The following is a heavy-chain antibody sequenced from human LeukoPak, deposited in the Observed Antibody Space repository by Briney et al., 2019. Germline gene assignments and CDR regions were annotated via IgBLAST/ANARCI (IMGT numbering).Heavy chain of an antibody. V-gene: IGHV3-66*04. CDR2: IYSGGGT. CDR1: EXTVSSDY. D-gene: IGHD6-13*01. CDR3: ARHYHGSSWYNYFHY. Sequence: GGSLRLSCAASEXTVSSDYMSWVRQAPGKGLEWVSTIYSGGGTYYADSVKGRFTISRDNSKNTLYLQMNSLRVEDTAVYYCARHYHGSSWYNYFHYWGQGTLVTVSS. J-gene: IGHJ4*02.